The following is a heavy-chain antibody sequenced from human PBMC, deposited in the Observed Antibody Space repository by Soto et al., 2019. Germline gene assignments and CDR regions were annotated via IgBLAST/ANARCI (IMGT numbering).Heavy chain of an antibody. CDR3: VVRLEWLPYDTFEV. CDR2: IIPILGKV. CDR1: GDAFRSYV. Sequence: QVQVVQSGAEVKKPGSSVKVSCKASGDAFRSYVISWVRQAPGQGLEWMGGIIPILGKVKYSQNFQGRVTISADTSTRTADMDLSSLRSEDTAVYYCVVRLEWLPYDTFEVWGQGTMVTVSS. D-gene: IGHD3-3*01. V-gene: IGHV1-69*06. J-gene: IGHJ3*01.